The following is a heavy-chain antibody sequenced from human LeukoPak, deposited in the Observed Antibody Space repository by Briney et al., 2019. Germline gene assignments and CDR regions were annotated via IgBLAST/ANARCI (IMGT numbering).Heavy chain of an antibody. D-gene: IGHD1-26*01. CDR2: IYYSGNI. CDR1: GYSISSSNW. V-gene: IGHV4-28*05. Sequence: PSETLSLTCAVSGYSISSSNWWGWIRQPPGKGLEWIGYIYYSGNIYYNPSLKSRVTMSVDTSKNQFSLKLSSVTAVDTAVYHCARLQGGSYWASIDYWGQGTLVTVSS. J-gene: IGHJ4*02. CDR3: ARLQGGSYWASIDY.